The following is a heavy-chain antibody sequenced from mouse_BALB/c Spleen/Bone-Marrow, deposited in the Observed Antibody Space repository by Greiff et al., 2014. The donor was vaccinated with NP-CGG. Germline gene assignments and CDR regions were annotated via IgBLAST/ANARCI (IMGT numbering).Heavy chain of an antibody. V-gene: IGHV5-6-3*01. CDR3: AREWGTYEGYYWYFDV. J-gene: IGHJ1*01. D-gene: IGHD2-3*01. Sequence: EVKLVESGGGLVQPGGSLKLSCAASGFTFSSYGMSWVRQTPDKRLELVATINRNGGCIYYPDSVKGRFTFSSDNAKNTLYLQMRSLKSEAKAMDYCAREWGTYEGYYWYFDVWGAGTTVTVSS. CDR1: GFTFSSYG. CDR2: INRNGGCI.